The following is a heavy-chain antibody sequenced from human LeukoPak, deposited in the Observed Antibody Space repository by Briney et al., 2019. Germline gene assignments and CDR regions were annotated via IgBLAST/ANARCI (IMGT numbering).Heavy chain of an antibody. J-gene: IGHJ4*02. V-gene: IGHV4-39*01. D-gene: IGHD3-3*01. CDR1: GGSISSSSYY. CDR2: IYYSGST. Sequence: SETLSLTCTVSGGSISSSSYYWGWIRQPPGKGLEWIGSIYYSGSTYYNPSLKSRVTISVDTSKNQFSLKLSSVTAADTAVYYCARHGPRITIFGVPPPGFDYWGQRTLVTVSS. CDR3: ARHGPRITIFGVPPPGFDY.